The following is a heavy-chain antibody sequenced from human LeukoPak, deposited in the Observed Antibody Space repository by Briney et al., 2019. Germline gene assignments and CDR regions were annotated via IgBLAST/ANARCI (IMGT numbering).Heavy chain of an antibody. V-gene: IGHV3-9*01. Sequence: GRSLRLSCAASGFTFDDYAMHWVRQAPGKGLEWVSGISWNSGSIGYADSVKGRFTISRDNAKSSLYLQMNSLRAEDTALYYCAKDKSGYLYFDYWGQGTLVTVSS. D-gene: IGHD5-12*01. CDR3: AKDKSGYLYFDY. CDR1: GFTFDDYA. J-gene: IGHJ4*02. CDR2: ISWNSGSI.